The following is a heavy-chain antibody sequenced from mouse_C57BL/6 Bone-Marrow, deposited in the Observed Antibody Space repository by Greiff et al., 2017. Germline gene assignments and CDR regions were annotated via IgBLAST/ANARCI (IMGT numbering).Heavy chain of an antibody. J-gene: IGHJ2*01. CDR3: ARGYYFDY. CDR2: IDPSDSYT. CDR1: GYTFTSYW. V-gene: IGHV1-69*01. Sequence: QVQLQQSGAELVMPGASVKLSCKASGYTFTSYWMHWVKQRPGQGLEWIGEIDPSDSYTNYNQKFKGQSTLTVDKSSSTAYMQLSSLTSEDSAVYYCARGYYFDYWGQGTTLTVSS.